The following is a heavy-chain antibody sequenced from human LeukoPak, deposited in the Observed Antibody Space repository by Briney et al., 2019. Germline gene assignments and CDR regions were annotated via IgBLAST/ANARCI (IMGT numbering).Heavy chain of an antibody. J-gene: IGHJ6*03. D-gene: IGHD3-10*01. V-gene: IGHV4-34*01. Sequence: SETLSLTCAVSGGSFSGHYWNWIRQPPGKGLEWIGEINHGGSTNYNPSLKSRVTISVDTSKNQFSLKLSSVTAADTAVYYCARDSVVRGVNGYYYYYYMDVWGKGTTVTISS. CDR3: ARDSVVRGVNGYYYYYYMDV. CDR2: INHGGST. CDR1: GGSFSGHY.